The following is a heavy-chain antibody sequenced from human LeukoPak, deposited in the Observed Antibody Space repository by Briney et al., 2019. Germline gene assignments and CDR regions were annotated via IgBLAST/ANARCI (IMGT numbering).Heavy chain of an antibody. J-gene: IGHJ4*02. CDR3: ARGQYSAHDY. CDR2: TYYRSKWYN. CDR1: GDSVSRNSVA. D-gene: IGHD4-11*01. V-gene: IGHV6-1*01. Sequence: SQTLSLTCAISGDSVSRNSVAWNWIRQSPSRGLEWLGRTYYRSKWYNDYAVSVRSRISINPDTSKDQFSLQLNSVTPEDTAVYYCARGQYSAHDYWGQGTLVTVSS.